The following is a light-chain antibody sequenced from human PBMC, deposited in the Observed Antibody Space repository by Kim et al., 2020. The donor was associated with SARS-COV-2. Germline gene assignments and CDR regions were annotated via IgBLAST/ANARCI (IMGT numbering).Light chain of an antibody. Sequence: DIQMTPSPSTLSASVGDRVTITCRASQTIDSWLAWYSQTAGKAPKLLIYQASGLESGVPSRFSGSGSGTEFTLTISSLQPEDFATYYCQQYESYPWTFGQGTKVDIK. CDR1: QTIDSW. V-gene: IGKV1-5*03. CDR2: QAS. J-gene: IGKJ1*01. CDR3: QQYESYPWT.